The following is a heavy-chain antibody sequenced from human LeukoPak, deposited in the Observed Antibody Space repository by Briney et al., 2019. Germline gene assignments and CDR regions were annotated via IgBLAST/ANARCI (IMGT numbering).Heavy chain of an antibody. V-gene: IGHV3-23*01. CDR1: GFTFSSYA. J-gene: IGHJ4*02. CDR3: AKPAIMITFGGVIAPREYYFDY. D-gene: IGHD3-16*02. CDR2: ISGSGGST. Sequence: GGSLRLSCAASGFTFSSYAMRWVRQAPGKGLEWVSAISGSGGSTYYAGSVKGRFTISRDNSKNTLYLQMNSLRAEDTAVYYCAKPAIMITFGGVIAPREYYFDYWGQGTLVTVSS.